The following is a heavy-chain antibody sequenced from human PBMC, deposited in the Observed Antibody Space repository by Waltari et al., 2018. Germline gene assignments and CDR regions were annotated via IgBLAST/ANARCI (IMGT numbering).Heavy chain of an antibody. CDR1: GYTFTGYY. D-gene: IGHD6-19*01. CDR2: INPNSGGT. CDR3: ARVRQWLVRDAFDI. Sequence: QVQLVQSGAEVKKPGASVKVSCKASGYTFTGYYMHWVRQAPRQGLEWMGRINPNSGGTNYAQKFQGRVTMTRDTSISTAYMELSRLRSDDTAVYYCARVRQWLVRDAFDIWGQGTMVTVSS. V-gene: IGHV1-2*06. J-gene: IGHJ3*02.